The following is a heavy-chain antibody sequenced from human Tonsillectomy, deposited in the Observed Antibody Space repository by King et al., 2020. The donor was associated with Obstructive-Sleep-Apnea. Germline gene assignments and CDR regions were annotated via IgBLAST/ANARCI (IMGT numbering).Heavy chain of an antibody. V-gene: IGHV4-39*07. CDR2: IYYSGST. CDR1: GGSISSSSYY. CDR3: ATFYDSSGYSGYYYYDMDV. D-gene: IGHD3-22*01. J-gene: IGHJ6*02. Sequence: QLQESGPGLVKPSETLSLTCTVSGGSISSSSYYWGWIRQPPGKGLEWIGSIYYSGSTYYNPSLKSRVTISVDTSKNQFSLKLSPVTAADTAVYYCATFYDSSGYSGYYYYDMDVWGQGTTVTVSS.